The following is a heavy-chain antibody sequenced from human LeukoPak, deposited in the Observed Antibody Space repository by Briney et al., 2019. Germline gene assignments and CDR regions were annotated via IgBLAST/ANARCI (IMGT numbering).Heavy chain of an antibody. D-gene: IGHD3-10*02. CDR3: ARVFPPNWFDP. Sequence: GGSPRPSWAASGFTVTSNYMSWVRHAPGKGLEWVSIIYSGGGAYYADSVKGRFTISRDNSRNTLFLQMNSLRAEDTAMYYCARVFPPNWFDPWGQGTLVTVSS. J-gene: IGHJ5*02. V-gene: IGHV3-66*01. CDR2: IYSGGGA. CDR1: GFTVTSNY.